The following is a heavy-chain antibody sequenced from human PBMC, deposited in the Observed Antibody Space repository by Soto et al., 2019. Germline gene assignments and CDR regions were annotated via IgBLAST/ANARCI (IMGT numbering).Heavy chain of an antibody. CDR2: IYYSGST. D-gene: IGHD2-15*01. CDR1: GVSISSGGYY. V-gene: IGHV4-31*01. CDR3: ARGSRGMSGGYSLDP. J-gene: IGHJ5*02. Sequence: PSGTLSLTCTVSGVSISSGGYYWSWNRPRPGKALEWIVYIYYSGSTYYNPSLKSQVIISVDTSKNQYSLKLSSVTAADTAVYYCARGSRGMSGGYSLDPWGQGTLVTVSS.